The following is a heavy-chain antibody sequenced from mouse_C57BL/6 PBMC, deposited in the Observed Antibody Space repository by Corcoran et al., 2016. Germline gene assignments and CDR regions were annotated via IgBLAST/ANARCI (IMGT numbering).Heavy chain of an antibody. CDR1: GYTFTDYY. V-gene: IGHV1-26*01. CDR2: INPNNGGT. J-gene: IGHJ2*01. D-gene: IGHD1-1*01. CDR3: ARSYYGTSDY. Sequence: EVQLQQSGPELVKPGASVKISCKASGYTFTDYYMNWVKQSHGKGLEWIGDINPNNGGTSYNQKFKGKATLTVDKSSSTAYMELRSLTSEDSAVYYCARSYYGTSDYWGQGTTLTVSS.